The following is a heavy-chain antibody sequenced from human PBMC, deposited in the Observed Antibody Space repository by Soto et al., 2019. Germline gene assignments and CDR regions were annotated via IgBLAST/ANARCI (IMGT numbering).Heavy chain of an antibody. CDR3: AGRQPDVGYYGMDV. J-gene: IGHJ6*02. V-gene: IGHV5-10-1*01. CDR2: IDPSDSYT. CDR1: GYSFTSYW. D-gene: IGHD6-13*01. Sequence: GESLKISCKGSGYSFTSYWISWVRQMPGKGLEWTGRIDPSDSYTNYSPSFQGHVTISADKSISTAYLQWSSLKASDTAMYYCAGRQPDVGYYGMDVWGQGTTVTVSS.